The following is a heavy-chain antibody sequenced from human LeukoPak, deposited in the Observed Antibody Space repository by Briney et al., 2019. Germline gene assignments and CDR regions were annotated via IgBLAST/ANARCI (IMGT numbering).Heavy chain of an antibody. CDR3: AREGGRQWLVSGALDS. CDR1: DDSVSSSHYY. D-gene: IGHD6-19*01. Sequence: SETLSLTCTVSDDSVSSSHYYWTWIRQPPGKGLEWIGYIYHGSATYNPSLESRVTLSMDTSKNQYSLKMTSVTAADTAVYYCAREGGRQWLVSGALDSWGQGTLVTVSS. J-gene: IGHJ5*01. V-gene: IGHV4-61*01. CDR2: IYHGSA.